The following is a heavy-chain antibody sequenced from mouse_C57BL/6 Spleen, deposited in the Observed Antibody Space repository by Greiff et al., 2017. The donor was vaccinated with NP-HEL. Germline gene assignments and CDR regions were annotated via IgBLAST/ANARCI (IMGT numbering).Heavy chain of an antibody. CDR3: ARDGYSEAWFAY. Sequence: EVQLQQSGPELVKPGASVKMSCKASGYTFTDYNMHWVKQSHGKSLEWIGYINPNNGGTSYNQKFKGKATLTVNKSSSTAYMELRSLTSEDSAVYYWARDGYSEAWFAYWGQGTLVTVSA. V-gene: IGHV1-22*01. CDR2: INPNNGGT. J-gene: IGHJ3*01. D-gene: IGHD2-3*01. CDR1: GYTFTDYN.